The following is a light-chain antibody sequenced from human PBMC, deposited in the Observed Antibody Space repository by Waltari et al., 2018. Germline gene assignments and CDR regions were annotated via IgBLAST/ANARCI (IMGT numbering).Light chain of an antibody. Sequence: DVVMTQSPLSLPITPGQPASISCRSSQSFLHSDGNTYLSWYQQKPGQPPRLLIYKVSNRDSGVPDRFSGSGAGTDFTLKSSRVEAEDVGVYYCGQGTKVPHSFGQGTKVEIK. CDR2: KVS. V-gene: IGKV2-30*02. CDR1: QSFLHSDGNTY. J-gene: IGKJ2*03. CDR3: GQGTKVPHS.